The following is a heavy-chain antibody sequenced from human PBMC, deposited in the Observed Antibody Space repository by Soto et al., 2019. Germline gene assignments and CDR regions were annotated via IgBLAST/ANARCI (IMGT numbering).Heavy chain of an antibody. Sequence: GGSLRLSCAASGFTFSNAWMNWVRQAPGKGLEWVGRIKSKTDGGTTDYAAPVKGRFTISRDDSKNTLYLQMNSLKTEDTAVYYCTTGGPTYYYDSSGYYSDPPVYYYYYGMDVWGQGTTVTVSS. J-gene: IGHJ6*02. CDR2: IKSKTDGGTT. CDR1: GFTFSNAW. V-gene: IGHV3-15*07. D-gene: IGHD3-22*01. CDR3: TTGGPTYYYDSSGYYSDPPVYYYYYGMDV.